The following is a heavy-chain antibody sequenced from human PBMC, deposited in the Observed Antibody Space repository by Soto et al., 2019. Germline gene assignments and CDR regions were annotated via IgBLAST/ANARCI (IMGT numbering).Heavy chain of an antibody. CDR1: GGSISGYY. V-gene: IGHV4-4*07. J-gene: IGHJ4*02. CDR2: IYTSGST. CDR3: ARESPFGSRWYW. D-gene: IGHD6-13*01. Sequence: SETLSLTCTVSGGSISGYYWIWILQPAGKGLEWIGRIYTSGSTNYNPSLKSRVTMSVDTSKNQFSLKLSSVTAADTAVYYCARESPFGSRWYWWGQGTLVTVYS.